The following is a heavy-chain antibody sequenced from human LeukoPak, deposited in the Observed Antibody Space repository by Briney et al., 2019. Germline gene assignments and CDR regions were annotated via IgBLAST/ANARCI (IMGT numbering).Heavy chain of an antibody. D-gene: IGHD6-19*01. Sequence: SETLSLTCTVSGGSISSSSYYWGWIRQPPGKGLEWIGSIYYSGSTYYNPSLKSRVTISVDTSKNQFSLKLSSVTAAVTAVYYCARAASGWYGNFDFWGQGTLVTVSS. CDR2: IYYSGST. CDR1: GGSISSSSYY. V-gene: IGHV4-39*01. J-gene: IGHJ4*02. CDR3: ARAASGWYGNFDF.